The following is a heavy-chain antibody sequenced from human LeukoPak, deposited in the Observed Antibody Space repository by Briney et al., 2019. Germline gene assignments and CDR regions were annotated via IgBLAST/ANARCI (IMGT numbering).Heavy chain of an antibody. D-gene: IGHD3-22*01. Sequence: PGGSLRLSCAVSGFTFSSYWMSWVRQAPGKGLEWVANTKEDGTEKYYQDSVKGRFTISRDNAKNSLYLQMNSLRAEDTAVYYCAREVVLSTSAWFEYWGQGTLVTVSS. CDR1: GFTFSSYW. J-gene: IGHJ4*02. CDR2: TKEDGTEK. CDR3: AREVVLSTSAWFEY. V-gene: IGHV3-7*01.